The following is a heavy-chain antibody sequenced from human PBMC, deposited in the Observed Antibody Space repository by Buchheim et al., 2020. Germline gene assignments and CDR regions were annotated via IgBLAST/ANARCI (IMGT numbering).Heavy chain of an antibody. CDR3: AKDTHCGGDCPAGFGYYYYGMDV. CDR1: GFTFSSYG. V-gene: IGHV3-30*18. D-gene: IGHD2-21*02. J-gene: IGHJ6*02. Sequence: QVQLVESGGGVVQPGRSLRLSCAASGFTFSSYGMHWVRQAPGKGLEWVAVISYDGSNKYYADSVKGRFTLSRDNSKSTLYLQMNSLRAEDTAVYYCAKDTHCGGDCPAGFGYYYYGMDVWGQGTT. CDR2: ISYDGSNK.